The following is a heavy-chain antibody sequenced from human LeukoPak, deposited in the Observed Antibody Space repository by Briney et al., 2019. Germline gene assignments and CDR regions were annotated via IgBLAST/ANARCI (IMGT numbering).Heavy chain of an antibody. CDR2: ISSSGSTI. D-gene: IGHD2-2*01. V-gene: IGHV3-11*01. CDR1: GFTFSDYY. CDR3: ARAAAMWYLADY. J-gene: IGHJ4*02. Sequence: GGSLRLSCAASGFTFSDYYMSWIRQAPGKGLEWVSYISSSGSTIYYADSVKGRFTISRDNAKNSPYLQMNSLRAEDTAVYYCARAAAMWYLADYWGQGTLVTVSS.